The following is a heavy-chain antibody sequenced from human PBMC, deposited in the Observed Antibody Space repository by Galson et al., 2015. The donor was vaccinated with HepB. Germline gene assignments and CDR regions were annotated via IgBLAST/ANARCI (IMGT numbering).Heavy chain of an antibody. CDR2: INPNSGGT. Sequence: SVKVSCKASGYTFTGYYMHWVRQAPGQGLEWMGRINPNSGGTNYAQKFQGRVTMTRDTSISTAYMELSRLRSDDTAVYYCARDATTTYYYGSGSYYPSIGFDYWGQGTLVTVSS. J-gene: IGHJ4*02. CDR1: GYTFTGYY. V-gene: IGHV1-2*06. D-gene: IGHD3-10*01. CDR3: ARDATTTYYYGSGSYYPSIGFDY.